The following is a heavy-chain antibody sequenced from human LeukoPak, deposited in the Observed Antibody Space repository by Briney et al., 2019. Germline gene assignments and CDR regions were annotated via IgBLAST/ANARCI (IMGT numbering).Heavy chain of an antibody. CDR3: AKGVVAATNAAYYGMDV. CDR2: ISYDESDK. D-gene: IGHD2-15*01. Sequence: GRSLRLSCAASGFTFSNYGMHWVRQAPGKGLEWVAVISYDESDKYYADSVKGRFTISRDNSKNTLYLQMNSLRPEDTAVYYCAKGVVAATNAAYYGMDVWGQGATVTVSS. J-gene: IGHJ6*02. V-gene: IGHV3-30*18. CDR1: GFTFSNYG.